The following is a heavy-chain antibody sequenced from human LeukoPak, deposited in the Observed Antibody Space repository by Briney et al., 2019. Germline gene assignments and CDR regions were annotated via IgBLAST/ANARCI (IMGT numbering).Heavy chain of an antibody. Sequence: SETLSLTCTVSGGSISSYYWSWIRQPPGKGLEWIGYIYYSGSTNYNPSLKSRVTISVDTSKNQFSLKPSSVTAADTAVYYCARVGSRIAQYYFDYWGQGTLVTVSS. CDR3: ARVGSRIAQYYFDY. V-gene: IGHV4-59*01. J-gene: IGHJ4*02. D-gene: IGHD6-13*01. CDR2: IYYSGST. CDR1: GGSISSYY.